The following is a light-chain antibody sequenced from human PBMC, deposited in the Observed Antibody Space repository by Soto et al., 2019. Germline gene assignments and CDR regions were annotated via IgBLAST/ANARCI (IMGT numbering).Light chain of an antibody. Sequence: EIVLTQSPGTLSLSPGERATLSCRASQGVSSTYLAWYQQKPGQASRHLIYGASFRATGIPDRFSGSGSGTDFTLTISRLEPEDFAVYYCQQFGGSSRTFGQGTKVEIK. J-gene: IGKJ1*01. CDR2: GAS. CDR1: QGVSSTY. V-gene: IGKV3-20*01. CDR3: QQFGGSSRT.